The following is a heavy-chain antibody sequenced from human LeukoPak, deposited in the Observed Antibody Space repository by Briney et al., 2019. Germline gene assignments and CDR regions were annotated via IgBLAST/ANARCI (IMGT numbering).Heavy chain of an antibody. V-gene: IGHV3-30-3*01. CDR3: ARYSSSWYYSLDY. CDR2: ISYDGSNK. J-gene: IGHJ4*02. D-gene: IGHD6-13*01. Sequence: GSLRLSCAASGFTFSSYAMHWVRQAPGKGLEWVAVISYDGSNKYYADSVKGRFTISRDNSKNTLYLQMNSLRAEDTAVYYCARYSSSWYYSLDYWGQGTLVTVSS. CDR1: GFTFSSYA.